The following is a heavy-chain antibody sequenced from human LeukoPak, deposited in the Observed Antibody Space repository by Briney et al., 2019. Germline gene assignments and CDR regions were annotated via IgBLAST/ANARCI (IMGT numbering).Heavy chain of an antibody. CDR3: ASQWELGNYMDV. CDR2: IYHSGST. V-gene: IGHV4-30-2*01. J-gene: IGHJ6*03. D-gene: IGHD1-26*01. Sequence: PSETLSLTCTVSGGSISSGGYYWSWIRQPPGKGLEWIGYIYHSGSTYYNPSLKSRVTISVDRSKNQFSLKLSSVTAADTAVYYCASQWELGNYMDVWGKGTTVTVSS. CDR1: GGSISSGGYY.